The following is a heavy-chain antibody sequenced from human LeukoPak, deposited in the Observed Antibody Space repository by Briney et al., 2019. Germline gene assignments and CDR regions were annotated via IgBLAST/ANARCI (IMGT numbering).Heavy chain of an antibody. J-gene: IGHJ4*02. CDR3: ARDFRTQLDGYSPPYHFDH. CDR2: ISSSSSYI. D-gene: IGHD5-24*01. Sequence: PGGSLRLSCAASGFTFTTYSVSWVRQAPGKGLEWVSSISSSSSYIYYEDSVRGRFTISRDNAKNSLYLQMNSLRAEDTAVYYCARDFRTQLDGYSPPYHFDHWGQGTLVTVSS. V-gene: IGHV3-21*01. CDR1: GFTFTTYS.